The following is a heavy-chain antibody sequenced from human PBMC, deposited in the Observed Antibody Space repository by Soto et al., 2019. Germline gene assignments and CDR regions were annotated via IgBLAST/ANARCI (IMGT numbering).Heavy chain of an antibody. Sequence: SVKASCKASGDPIGIHAVCWLRQAPGQGLEWMGGIIPVFGTTNYTQMFQGRVTITADDSTTTAYMELSSLRSDDTAVYYCAREPFGRFDPWGQGTLVTVSS. V-gene: IGHV1-69*13. CDR2: IIPVFGTT. CDR3: AREPFGRFDP. D-gene: IGHD3-10*01. J-gene: IGHJ5*02. CDR1: GDPIGIHA.